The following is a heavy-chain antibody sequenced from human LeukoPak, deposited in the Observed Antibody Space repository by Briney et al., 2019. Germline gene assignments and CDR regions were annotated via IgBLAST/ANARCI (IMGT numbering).Heavy chain of an antibody. Sequence: ASVKVSCKASGYSFTSYYMHWVRQAPGQGLEWMGWINPNSGGTNYAQKFQGRVTMTRDTSISTAYMELSRLRSDDTAVYYCARGGIVVVPAAIYFDYWGQGTLVTVSS. J-gene: IGHJ4*02. CDR1: GYSFTSYY. CDR3: ARGGIVVVPAAIYFDY. D-gene: IGHD2-2*02. V-gene: IGHV1-2*02. CDR2: INPNSGGT.